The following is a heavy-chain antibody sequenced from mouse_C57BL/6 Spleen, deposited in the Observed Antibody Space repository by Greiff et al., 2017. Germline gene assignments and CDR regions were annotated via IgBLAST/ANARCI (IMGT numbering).Heavy chain of an antibody. CDR3: ARLGDGYYGY. Sequence: QVHVKQPGAELVRPGTSVKLSCKASGYTFTSYWMHWVKQRPGQGLEWIGVIDPSDSYTNYNQKFKGKATLTVDTSSSTAYMQLSSLTSEDSAVYYCARLGDGYYGYWGQGTTLTVSS. D-gene: IGHD2-3*01. CDR1: GYTFTSYW. V-gene: IGHV1-59*01. CDR2: IDPSDSYT. J-gene: IGHJ2*01.